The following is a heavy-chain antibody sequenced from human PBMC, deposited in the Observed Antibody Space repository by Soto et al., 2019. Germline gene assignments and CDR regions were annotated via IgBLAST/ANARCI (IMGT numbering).Heavy chain of an antibody. CDR3: AKGGRQWLVTSDFNY. Sequence: VQLVESGGGVVQPGRSLRLSCAASGFTFSDYAMHWVRQAPGKGLEWVAVVSHDGRNTHYADSVKGRFTISRDSSKNTVSLEMSSLRAEDTAVYYGAKGGRQWLVTSDFNYWGQGALVTVSS. V-gene: IGHV3-30*18. D-gene: IGHD6-19*01. J-gene: IGHJ4*02. CDR2: VSHDGRNT. CDR1: GFTFSDYA.